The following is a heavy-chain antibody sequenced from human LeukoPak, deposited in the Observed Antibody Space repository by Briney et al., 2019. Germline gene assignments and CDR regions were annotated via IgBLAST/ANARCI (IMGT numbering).Heavy chain of an antibody. J-gene: IGHJ4*02. Sequence: GASVKVSCKASGYTFTSYYMHWVRQAPGQGLEWMGIINPSGGSTSYAQKFQGRVTMTRDTSTSTVYMELSSLRSEDTAVYYCARESGGEDPIVGATTFDYWGQGTLVTVSS. CDR3: ARESGGEDPIVGATTFDY. CDR1: GYTFTSYY. V-gene: IGHV1-46*01. D-gene: IGHD1-26*01. CDR2: INPSGGST.